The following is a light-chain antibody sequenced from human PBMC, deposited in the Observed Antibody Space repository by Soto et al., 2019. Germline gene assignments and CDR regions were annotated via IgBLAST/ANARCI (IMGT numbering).Light chain of an antibody. Sequence: IVLTQSPGTLSFSPGERATLSCRASQSVSSSYLAWYQQKPGQGPRLLIYGASSRATGIPDRFSGSGSGKDFTLTISRLEPEDFAVYYCKQYGRSRCTFGQGTKVEIX. V-gene: IGKV3-20*01. CDR2: GAS. CDR1: QSVSSSY. CDR3: KQYGRSRCT. J-gene: IGKJ1*01.